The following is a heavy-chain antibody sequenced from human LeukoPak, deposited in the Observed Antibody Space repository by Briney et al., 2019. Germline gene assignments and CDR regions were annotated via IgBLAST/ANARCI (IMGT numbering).Heavy chain of an antibody. Sequence: GGSLRLSCGASGFIFTTYWMNWVRQAPGKGLEWVAVISYDGSNKYYADSVKGRFTISRDNSKNTLYLQMNSLRAEDTAVYYCAREGLGDCTNGVCFYFDYWGQGTLVTVSS. D-gene: IGHD2-8*01. V-gene: IGHV3-30-3*01. J-gene: IGHJ4*02. CDR2: ISYDGSNK. CDR1: GFIFTTYW. CDR3: AREGLGDCTNGVCFYFDY.